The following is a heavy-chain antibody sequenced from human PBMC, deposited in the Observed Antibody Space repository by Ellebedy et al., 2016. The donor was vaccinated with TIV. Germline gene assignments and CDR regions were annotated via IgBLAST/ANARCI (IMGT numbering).Heavy chain of an antibody. Sequence: AASVKVSCKASGGTFSTYAISWVRQSPGQGLDWMGGTIPIFCTTNYAQKFQGRVTITVDRSTNTAYLELSGLRSEDTAVYYCAGDRAPDGRNWFFDLWGRGTLVTVSS. V-gene: IGHV1-69*06. CDR2: TIPIFCTT. D-gene: IGHD5-24*01. CDR1: GGTFSTYA. CDR3: AGDRAPDGRNWFFDL. J-gene: IGHJ2*01.